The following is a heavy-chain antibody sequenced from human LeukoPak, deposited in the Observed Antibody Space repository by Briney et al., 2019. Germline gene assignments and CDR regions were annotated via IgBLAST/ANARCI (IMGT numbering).Heavy chain of an antibody. J-gene: IGHJ5*02. CDR3: ARGADGVSSNSRGWFDP. V-gene: IGHV4-39*01. CDR2: IYYSGNT. Sequence: PSETLSLTCTVSGVSISSSNSYWGWIRQPPGKGLEWIGSIYYSGNTYYNASLKSQVSISIDTSKNQFSLRLTSVTAADTAVYSCARGADGVSSNSRGWFDPWGQGTLVTVSS. CDR1: GVSISSSNSY. D-gene: IGHD2-15*01.